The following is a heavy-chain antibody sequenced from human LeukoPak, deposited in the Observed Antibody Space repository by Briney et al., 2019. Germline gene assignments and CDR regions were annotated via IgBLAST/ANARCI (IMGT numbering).Heavy chain of an antibody. Sequence: GSLRPSCAGSGFPRRNNLMGLVRQAPGEGLERVPIIYSSGSTYYADSVKGRFTISRDNSKNTVFLQMSSLRADDTAVYYCATPPVMRAPPNYFQHWGQGTLVTVSS. CDR2: IYSSGST. J-gene: IGHJ1*01. CDR1: GFPRRNNL. CDR3: ATPPVMRAPPNYFQH. D-gene: IGHD3-16*01. V-gene: IGHV3-53*01.